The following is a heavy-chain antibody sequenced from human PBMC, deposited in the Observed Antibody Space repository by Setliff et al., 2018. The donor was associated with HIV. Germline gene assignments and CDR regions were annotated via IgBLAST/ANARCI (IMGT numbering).Heavy chain of an antibody. Sequence: PSETLSLTCTVSGGSASNSRYYWAWIRQPPGKGLEYIGSVHYNGKTYYNPSLKSRVTISIDTSKNQFSLNLTSVTAADTAVYYCASRIYYYDSSGYLREEGFDPWGQGTLVTVSS. J-gene: IGHJ5*02. D-gene: IGHD3-22*01. CDR2: VHYNGKT. CDR3: ASRIYYYDSSGYLREEGFDP. CDR1: GGSASNSRYY. V-gene: IGHV4-39*01.